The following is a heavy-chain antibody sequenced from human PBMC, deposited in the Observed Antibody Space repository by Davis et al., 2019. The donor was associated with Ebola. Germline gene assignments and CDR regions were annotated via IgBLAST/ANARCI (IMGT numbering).Heavy chain of an antibody. Sequence: SVPVSCKASRGTFSSYAISWVRQAPGQGLEWMGGIIPILGIANYAQKFQGRVTITADESTSTAYMELSSLRSEDTAVYYCASGLVRGESYWYFDLWGRGTLVTVSS. CDR2: IIPILGIA. V-gene: IGHV1-69*10. CDR1: RGTFSSYA. CDR3: ASGLVRGESYWYFDL. J-gene: IGHJ2*01. D-gene: IGHD6-6*01.